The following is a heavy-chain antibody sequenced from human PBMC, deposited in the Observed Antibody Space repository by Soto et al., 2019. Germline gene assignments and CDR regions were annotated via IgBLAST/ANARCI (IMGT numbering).Heavy chain of an antibody. V-gene: IGHV3-7*01. J-gene: IGHJ3*02. CDR1: GFTFSSYW. Sequence: ASLRLSCAASGFTFSSYWLSWVRQAPGKGLEWVANIKQDGSEKYYVDSVKGRFTISRDNAKNSLYLQMNSLRAEDTAVYYCARERGCGGGSCYSTRLDAFDIWGQGTMVTVSS. CDR2: IKQDGSEK. D-gene: IGHD2-15*01. CDR3: ARERGCGGGSCYSTRLDAFDI.